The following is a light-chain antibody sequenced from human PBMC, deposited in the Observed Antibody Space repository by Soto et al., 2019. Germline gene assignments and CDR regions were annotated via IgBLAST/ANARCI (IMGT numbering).Light chain of an antibody. J-gene: IGLJ2*01. V-gene: IGLV2-8*01. CDR3: SSYAGNNNLL. CDR2: EVS. CDR1: SSDVGGYNY. Sequence: QSVLTQPPSASGSPGQSVTISCTGTSSDVGGYNYVSWYQQYPGKAPKLMIYEVSKRPSGVPDRFSGSKSDNTASLTVSGLQAEDEADYYCSSYAGNNNLLFGGGNKVTVL.